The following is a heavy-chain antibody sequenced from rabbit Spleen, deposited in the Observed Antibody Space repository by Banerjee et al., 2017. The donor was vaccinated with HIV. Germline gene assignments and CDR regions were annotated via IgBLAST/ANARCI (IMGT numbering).Heavy chain of an antibody. CDR3: ARDAGTSFSTYGMDL. CDR1: GFSFSRRYD. V-gene: IGHV1S45*01. Sequence: QEQLVESGGGLVQPGASLRLTCTASGFSFSRRYDLCWVRQAPGKGLEWVACAYAGSSGGTYSATWAKGRFTISKTSSTTVTLQMTSLTAADTATYFCARDAGTSFSTYGMDLWGPGTLVTVS. J-gene: IGHJ6*01. CDR2: AYAGSSGGT. D-gene: IGHD8-1*01.